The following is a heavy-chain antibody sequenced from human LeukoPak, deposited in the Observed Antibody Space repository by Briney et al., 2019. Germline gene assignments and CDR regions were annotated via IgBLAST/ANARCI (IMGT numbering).Heavy chain of an antibody. CDR3: ARVHRTVTTWFFDY. J-gene: IGHJ4*02. CDR2: IYYSGST. V-gene: IGHV4-61*08. Sequence: SETLSLTCTVSGGSISSGGYYWSWIRQHPGKGLEWIGYIYYSGSTNYNPSLKSRVTISVDTSKNQFSLKLSSVTAADTAVYYCARVHRTVTTWFFDYWGQGTLVTVSS. CDR1: GGSISSGGYY. D-gene: IGHD4-11*01.